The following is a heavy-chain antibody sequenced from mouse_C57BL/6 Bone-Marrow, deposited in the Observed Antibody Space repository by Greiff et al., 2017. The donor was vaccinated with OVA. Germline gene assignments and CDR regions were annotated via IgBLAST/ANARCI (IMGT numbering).Heavy chain of an antibody. Sequence: EVQLVESGGGLVQPGGSLSLSCATSGFTFPDYYMSWVRQPPGKALEWLGFIRNKANGYTTEYSASVKGRFTISRDNSQSILYLQMNALRAEDSATYYYARFRRLLLTDHWGQVTSVTVSS. CDR2: IRNKANGYTT. J-gene: IGHJ4*01. D-gene: IGHD1-1*01. CDR3: ARFRRLLLTDH. CDR1: GFTFPDYY. V-gene: IGHV7-3*01.